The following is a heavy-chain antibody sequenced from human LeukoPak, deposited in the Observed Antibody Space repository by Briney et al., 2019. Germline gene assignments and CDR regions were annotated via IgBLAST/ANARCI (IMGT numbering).Heavy chain of an antibody. CDR1: GGTFSSYA. V-gene: IGHV1-69*05. D-gene: IGHD5-18*01. CDR2: IIPIISTA. Sequence: ASVKVSCKAFGGTFSSYAISWVRQAPGQGLEWMGRIIPIISTANYAQKFQGRVTITTDESTSTAYVELSSLRSEDTAVYYCARGGRIQLWLLMDYWGQGTLVTVSS. J-gene: IGHJ4*02. CDR3: ARGGRIQLWLLMDY.